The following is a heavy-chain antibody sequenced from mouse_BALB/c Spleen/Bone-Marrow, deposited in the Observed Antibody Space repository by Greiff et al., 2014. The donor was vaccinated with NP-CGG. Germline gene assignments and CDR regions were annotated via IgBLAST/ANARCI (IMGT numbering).Heavy chain of an antibody. Sequence: EVKLMESGGGLVQPGGSRKLSCAASGFTFSSFEMHWVRQAPEKGLEWVAYISSGSSTIYYADSVKGRFTISRDNPKNTLFLQMTSLRSDDTAMYYCARRHYGSSYGYFDVWGAGTTVTVSS. CDR3: ARRHYGSSYGYFDV. CDR1: GFTFSSFE. CDR2: ISSGSSTI. V-gene: IGHV5-17*02. D-gene: IGHD1-1*01. J-gene: IGHJ1*01.